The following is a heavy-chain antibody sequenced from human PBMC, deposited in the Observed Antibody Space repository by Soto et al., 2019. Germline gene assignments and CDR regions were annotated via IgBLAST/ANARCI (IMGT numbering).Heavy chain of an antibody. J-gene: IGHJ4*02. CDR2: INPSGGF. D-gene: IGHD3-10*01. Sequence: SETLSLTCAVYGGSFSDYYWNWIRQSPGKGQEWIGEINPSGGFNYNPSLKSRVSISVATAKTQFSLKLTSVTAADTAVYYCARGRTYYYGSGSSALLYWGQGSLVTVSS. CDR3: ARGRTYYYGSGSSALLY. CDR1: GGSFSDYY. V-gene: IGHV4-34*01.